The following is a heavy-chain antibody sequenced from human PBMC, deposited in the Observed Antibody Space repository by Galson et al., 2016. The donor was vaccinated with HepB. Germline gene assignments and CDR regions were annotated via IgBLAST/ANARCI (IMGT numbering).Heavy chain of an antibody. D-gene: IGHD3-16*01. Sequence: SVKVSCKAFGVSVNNFVFNWVRQAPGQGLEWMGGIIPHLRTTTFAEKFQGRVAMTADTSTNTAYLALNSLAADDTAIYYCAGGPLRSCNNGTCPDSWGRGTLVTVSS. CDR3: AGGPLRSCNNGTCPDS. CDR2: IIPHLRTT. V-gene: IGHV1-69*10. J-gene: IGHJ4*02. CDR1: GVSVNNFV.